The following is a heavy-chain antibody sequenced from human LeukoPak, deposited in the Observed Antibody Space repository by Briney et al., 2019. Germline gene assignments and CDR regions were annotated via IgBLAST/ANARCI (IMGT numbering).Heavy chain of an antibody. CDR3: AKDTYSSSSGDFDY. CDR2: ISWNSGSI. Sequence: GRSLRLSCAASGFTFDDYAMHWVRQAPGKGLEWVSGISWNSGSIGYADSVKGRFTISRDNAKNSLYLQMNSLRAEDTALYYCAKDTYSSSSGDFDYWGQGTPVTVSS. CDR1: GFTFDDYA. V-gene: IGHV3-9*01. J-gene: IGHJ4*02. D-gene: IGHD6-6*01.